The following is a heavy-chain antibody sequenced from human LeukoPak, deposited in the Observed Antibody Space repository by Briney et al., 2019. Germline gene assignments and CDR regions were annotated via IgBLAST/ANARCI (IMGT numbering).Heavy chain of an antibody. CDR3: ARAGHDSSGYYEYFDY. CDR2: IYYSGST. CDR1: GGSISSYY. V-gene: IGHV4-59*01. J-gene: IGHJ4*02. Sequence: PSETLSLTCTVSGGSISSYYWSWIRQPPGKGLEWIGYIYYSGSTNYNPSLKSRVTISVDTSKNQFSLKLSSVTAADTAVYYRARAGHDSSGYYEYFDYWGQGTLVTVSS. D-gene: IGHD3-22*01.